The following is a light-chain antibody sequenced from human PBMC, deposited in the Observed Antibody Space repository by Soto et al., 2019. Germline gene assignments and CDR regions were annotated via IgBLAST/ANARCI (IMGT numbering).Light chain of an antibody. V-gene: IGKV3-20*01. J-gene: IGKJ1*01. CDR1: QSVHSRY. Sequence: IVLTQSPGTLSLSPGERATLSCWASQSVHSRYLSWYQQKVGQAPRLLIYGASRRATGIPDRFSGSGSGTDVTLTISRLEPEDFAVYYCQQFDDSQWTVGQGTKVDIK. CDR3: QQFDDSQWT. CDR2: GAS.